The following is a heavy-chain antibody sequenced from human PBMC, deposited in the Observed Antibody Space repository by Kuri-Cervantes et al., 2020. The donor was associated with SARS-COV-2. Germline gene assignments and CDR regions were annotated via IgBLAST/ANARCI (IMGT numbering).Heavy chain of an antibody. J-gene: IGHJ3*02. CDR1: GFTFSSYA. CDR2: ISGSGGST. CDR3: AKPVLGSPVDAFDI. D-gene: IGHD7-27*01. V-gene: IGHV3-23*01. Sequence: GESLKISCAASGFTFSSYAMSWVRQAPGKGLEWVSAISGSGGSTYYADSVKGRFTISRDNSKNTLYLQMNSLRAEDTAVYYCAKPVLGSPVDAFDIWGQGTMVTVSS.